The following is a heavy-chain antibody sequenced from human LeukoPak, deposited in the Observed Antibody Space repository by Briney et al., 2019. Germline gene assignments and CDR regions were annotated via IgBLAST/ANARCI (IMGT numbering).Heavy chain of an antibody. V-gene: IGHV4-61*02. CDR1: GGSISSGSYY. Sequence: PSQTLSLTCTVSGGSISSGSYYWSWIRQPAGKGLEWIGRIYTSGSTNYNPSLKSRVTISVDTPKNQFSLKLSSVTAADTAVYYCARDPGRYFDWPRFDYWGQGTLVTVSS. D-gene: IGHD3-9*01. CDR2: IYTSGST. J-gene: IGHJ4*02. CDR3: ARDPGRYFDWPRFDY.